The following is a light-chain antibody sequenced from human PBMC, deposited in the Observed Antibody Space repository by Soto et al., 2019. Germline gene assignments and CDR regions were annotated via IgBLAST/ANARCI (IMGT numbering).Light chain of an antibody. CDR3: QKYDSAPRT. V-gene: IGKV3-20*01. CDR1: QRITGNY. J-gene: IGKJ1*01. Sequence: DIVMTQSPGTLSLSPGERATLSCRASQRITGNYLAWYQQKPGQSPRLLIYDASTLKAGIPSRFSGSGAGTDFTLTISSLQPEDFATYYCQKYDSAPRTFGQGTKVDIK. CDR2: DAS.